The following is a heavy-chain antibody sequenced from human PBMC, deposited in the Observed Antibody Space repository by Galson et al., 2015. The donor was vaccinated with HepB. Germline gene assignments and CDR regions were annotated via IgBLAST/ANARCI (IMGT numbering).Heavy chain of an antibody. Sequence: SVTVSCKASGYTFTSYDINWVRQATGQGLEWMGWMNPNSGNTGYAQKFQGRVTMTRNTSISTAYMELSSLRSEDTAVYYCARAAGRFLEWLLSPGYWGQGTLVTVSS. CDR2: MNPNSGNT. J-gene: IGHJ4*02. D-gene: IGHD3-3*01. CDR3: ARAAGRFLEWLLSPGY. V-gene: IGHV1-8*01. CDR1: GYTFTSYD.